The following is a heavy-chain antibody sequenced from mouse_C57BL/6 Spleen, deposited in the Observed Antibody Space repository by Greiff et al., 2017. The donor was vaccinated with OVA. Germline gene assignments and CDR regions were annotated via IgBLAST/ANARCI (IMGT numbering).Heavy chain of an antibody. J-gene: IGHJ2*01. CDR2: IDPSDSET. CDR1: GYTFTSYW. V-gene: IGHV1-52*01. CDR3: ARRGTTWFDY. D-gene: IGHD1-1*01. Sequence: QVQLKQPGAELVRPGSSVKLSCKASGYTFTSYWMHWVKQRPIQGLEWIGNIDPSDSETHYNQKFKDKATLTVDKSSSTAYMQLSSLTSEDSAVYYCARRGTTWFDYWGQGTTLTVSS.